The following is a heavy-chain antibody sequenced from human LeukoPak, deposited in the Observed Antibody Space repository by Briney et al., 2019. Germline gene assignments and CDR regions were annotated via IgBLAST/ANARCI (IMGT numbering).Heavy chain of an antibody. CDR3: ARDIYSSSTVDY. D-gene: IGHD6-6*01. Sequence: KPGGSLRFSCAASGFTFISYSMNWVRQAPGKGLEWVSSISSSSSYIYYADSVKGRFTISRDNAKNSLYLQMNSLRAEDTAVYYCARDIYSSSTVDYWGQGTLVTVSS. CDR2: ISSSSSYI. J-gene: IGHJ4*02. V-gene: IGHV3-21*01. CDR1: GFTFISYS.